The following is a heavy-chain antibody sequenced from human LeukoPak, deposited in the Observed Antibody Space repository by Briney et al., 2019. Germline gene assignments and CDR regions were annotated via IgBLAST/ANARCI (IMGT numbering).Heavy chain of an antibody. CDR2: ISWNSGSI. J-gene: IGHJ4*02. Sequence: PGGSLRLSCAASGFTFDDYAMHWARQAPGKGLEWVSGISWNSGSIGYADSVKGRFTISRDNAKNSLYLQMNSLRAEDMALYYCAKGLSSSWYVGLGYWGQGTLVTVSS. V-gene: IGHV3-9*03. CDR3: AKGLSSSWYVGLGY. CDR1: GFTFDDYA. D-gene: IGHD6-13*01.